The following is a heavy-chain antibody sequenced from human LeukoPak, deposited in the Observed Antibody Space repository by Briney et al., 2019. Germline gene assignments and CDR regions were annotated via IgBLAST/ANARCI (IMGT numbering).Heavy chain of an antibody. CDR2: IYPGDSDT. D-gene: IGHD2-2*02. J-gene: IGHJ6*03. CDR1: GYNFTSYW. CDR3: ARLRRNCRSTSCYRVGYYYHMDV. Sequence: PGESLKISCKGSGYNFTSYWIGWVRQMPGKGLEWMGIIYPGDSDTRYSPSFQGQVTISADKSISTAYLQWSSLKASDTAMYYCARLRRNCRSTSCYRVGYYYHMDVWGKGTTVTVSS. V-gene: IGHV5-51*01.